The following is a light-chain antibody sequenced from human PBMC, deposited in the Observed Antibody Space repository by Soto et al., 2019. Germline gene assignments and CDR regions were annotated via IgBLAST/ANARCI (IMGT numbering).Light chain of an antibody. J-gene: IGLJ2*01. CDR3: SSYTTSNTVV. CDR2: DAT. V-gene: IGLV2-14*01. CDR1: SSDVGAYNS. Sequence: QSVLTQPASVSGSPGQSITISCTGTSSDVGAYNSVSWYQQHPGKAPKVMIYDATDRPSGVSYRFSGSKSGNTASLTISGIQADDEADYYCSSYTTSNTVVFGGGTKLTVL.